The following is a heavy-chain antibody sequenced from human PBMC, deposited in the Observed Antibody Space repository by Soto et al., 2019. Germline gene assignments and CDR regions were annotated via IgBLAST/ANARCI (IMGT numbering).Heavy chain of an antibody. CDR1: EGTFSSYS. Sequence: QEELVQSGAEVKKPGSSVNVSCKASEGTFSSYSITWVRQAPGQRLEWMGEIIPLLGTANYAQKFQGRVTITGDKSTITIYMGLSSLRSDDTAVYYCARDPVDLFGYMDVWGQGTTVTVSS. D-gene: IGHD6-25*01. V-gene: IGHV1-69*06. J-gene: IGHJ6*02. CDR2: IIPLLGTA. CDR3: ARDPVDLFGYMDV.